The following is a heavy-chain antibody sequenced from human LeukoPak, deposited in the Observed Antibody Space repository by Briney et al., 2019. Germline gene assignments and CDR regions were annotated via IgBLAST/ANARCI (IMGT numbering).Heavy chain of an antibody. D-gene: IGHD6-25*01. CDR2: ISSSGSTI. Sequence: PGGSLRLSCAASGFTFSSYSLNWVRQAPGKGLEWVSYISSSGSTIYYADSVKGRFTISRDNAKNSLYLQMNSLRAEDTAVYYCARDRVVPRSGYYYYYGMDVWGQGTTVTVSS. CDR1: GFTFSSYS. J-gene: IGHJ6*02. CDR3: ARDRVVPRSGYYYYYGMDV. V-gene: IGHV3-48*04.